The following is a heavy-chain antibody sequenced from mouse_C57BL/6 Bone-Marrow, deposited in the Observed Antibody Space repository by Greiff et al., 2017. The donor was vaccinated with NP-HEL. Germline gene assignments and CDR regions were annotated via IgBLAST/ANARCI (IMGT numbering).Heavy chain of an antibody. J-gene: IGHJ2*01. CDR1: GFTFSDYG. D-gene: IGHD1-1*01. CDR2: ISSGSSTI. Sequence: EVKLVESGGGLVKPGGSLKLSCAASGFTFSDYGMHWVRQAPEKGLEWVAYISSGSSTIYYADTVKGRFTISRDNAKNTLFLQMTSLRSEDTAMYYCARGTTVHFDYWGQGTTLTVSS. CDR3: ARGTTVHFDY. V-gene: IGHV5-17*01.